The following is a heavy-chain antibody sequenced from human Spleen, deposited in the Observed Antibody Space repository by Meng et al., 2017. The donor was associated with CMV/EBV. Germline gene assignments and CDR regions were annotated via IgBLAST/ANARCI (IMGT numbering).Heavy chain of an antibody. CDR1: GFTFSSYD. V-gene: IGHV3-13*01. CDR3: ARAEPRGYAFDI. J-gene: IGHJ3*02. Sequence: GGSLRLSCAASGFTFSSYDMHWVRQATGKGLEWVSAIGTAGDTYYPGSVKGRFTISRENAKNSLYLQMNSLRAGDTAVYYCARAEPRGYAFDIWGQGTMVTVSS. D-gene: IGHD1-14*01. CDR2: IGTAGDT.